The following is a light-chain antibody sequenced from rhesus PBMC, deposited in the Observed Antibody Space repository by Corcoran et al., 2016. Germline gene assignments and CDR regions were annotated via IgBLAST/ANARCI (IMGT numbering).Light chain of an antibody. Sequence: EIVMTQSPATLSLSPGERATLSCRASPSVSSYVAWYQQKPEQAPRLLIYGASSRATDIPDRFSGSGSGKDFTLIIGSLEPEDVGVYYCQQYNNWRTFGQGTKVEIK. CDR2: GAS. CDR1: PSVSSY. V-gene: IGKV3S9*01. CDR3: QQYNNWRT. J-gene: IGKJ1*01.